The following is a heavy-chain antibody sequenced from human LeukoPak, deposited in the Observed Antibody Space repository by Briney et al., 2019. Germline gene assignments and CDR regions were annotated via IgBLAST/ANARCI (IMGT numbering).Heavy chain of an antibody. D-gene: IGHD6-19*01. CDR3: ARATSSGWDYYFDY. J-gene: IGHJ4*02. CDR1: GGSISSSSYY. V-gene: IGHV4-39*07. CDR2: IYYSGST. Sequence: SSETLPLTCTVSGGSISSSSYYWGWIRQPPGKGLEWIGSIYYSGSTYYNPSLKSRVTISVDTSKNQFSLKLSSVTAADTAVYYCARATSSGWDYYFDYWGQGTLVTVSS.